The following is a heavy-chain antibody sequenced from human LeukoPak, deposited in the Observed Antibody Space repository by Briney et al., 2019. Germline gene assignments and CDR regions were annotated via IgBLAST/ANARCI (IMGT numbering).Heavy chain of an antibody. CDR3: ARSGNAILRYFDWLPLDY. J-gene: IGHJ4*02. D-gene: IGHD3-9*01. V-gene: IGHV4-59*01. CDR2: LYYSGST. CDR1: GGSISSYY. Sequence: PSETLSLTCTVSGGSISSYYWSWIRQPPGKGLEWIGYLYYSGSTTYNPSLKSRVSISVVTSKNQFSLKLSSVTAADTAVYYCARSGNAILRYFDWLPLDYWGQGTLVTVSS.